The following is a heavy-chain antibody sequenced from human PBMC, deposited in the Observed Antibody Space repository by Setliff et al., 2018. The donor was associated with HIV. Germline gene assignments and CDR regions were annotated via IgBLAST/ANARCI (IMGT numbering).Heavy chain of an antibody. CDR3: ARLGSGWSDSYYYAMDI. Sequence: ASVKVSCKASGYTFTTYGISWVRQAPGHGLEWMGWISPNFGHTNYAQNFLGRATMTIDTSTSRAYMELRSLRSDDTAVYFCARLGSGWSDSYYYAMDIWGQGTTVTVSS. D-gene: IGHD6-19*01. V-gene: IGHV1-18*01. CDR2: ISPNFGHT. J-gene: IGHJ6*02. CDR1: GYTFTTYG.